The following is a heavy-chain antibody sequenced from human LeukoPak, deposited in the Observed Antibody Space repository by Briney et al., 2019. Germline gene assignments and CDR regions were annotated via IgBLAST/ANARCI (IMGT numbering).Heavy chain of an antibody. D-gene: IGHD2-2*02. Sequence: PSETLSLTCTVSGYSIISGYSWEWIRQPPGKGLEWIGSFHYSGSTCYNPSLMSRVTISGDTSKNQFSLRLSSVTAADTAVYYCARAYCCSTSCYTEGWFDPWGQGTLVTVSS. CDR2: FHYSGST. CDR3: ARAYCCSTSCYTEGWFDP. J-gene: IGHJ5*02. CDR1: GYSIISGYS. V-gene: IGHV4-38-2*02.